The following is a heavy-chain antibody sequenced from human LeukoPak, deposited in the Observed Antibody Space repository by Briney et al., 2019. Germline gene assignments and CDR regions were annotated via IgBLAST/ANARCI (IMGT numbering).Heavy chain of an antibody. D-gene: IGHD4-23*01. CDR1: GGSISSGSYY. V-gene: IGHV4-39*07. Sequence: PSETLSLTCTVSGGSISSGSYYWGWIRQPPGKGLEWIGSIYYSGSTYYNPSLKSRVTISVDTSKNQFSLKLSSVTAADTAVYYCARDPSTRTRYGGNELWGQGTLVTVSS. J-gene: IGHJ4*02. CDR2: IYYSGST. CDR3: ARDPSTRTRYGGNEL.